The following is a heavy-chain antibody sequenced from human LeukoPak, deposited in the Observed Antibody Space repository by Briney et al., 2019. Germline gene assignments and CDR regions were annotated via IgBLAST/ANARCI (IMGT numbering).Heavy chain of an antibody. CDR3: ARRVTTRLPFRY. CDR1: GGSFSGYY. V-gene: IGHV4-34*01. Sequence: SETLSLTCAVYGGSFSGYYWSWIRQPPGKGLEWIGEINHSGSTNYNPSLKSRVTISVDTSKNQFSLKLSSVTAADTAVYYCARRVTTRLPFRYWGQGTLVTVSS. D-gene: IGHD4-17*01. J-gene: IGHJ4*02. CDR2: INHSGST.